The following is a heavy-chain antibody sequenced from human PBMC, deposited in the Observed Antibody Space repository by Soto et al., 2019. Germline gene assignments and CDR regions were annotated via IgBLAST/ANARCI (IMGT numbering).Heavy chain of an antibody. D-gene: IGHD3-22*01. CDR3: ARAPWYYYDSSGYYFQYYFDY. Sequence: PGGSLRLSCAASGFTFSSYSMNWVRQAPGKGLEWVSSISSSSSYIYYADSVKGRFTISRDNAKNSLYLQMNSLRAEDTAVYYCARAPWYYYDSSGYYFQYYFDYWGQGTLVTVSS. CDR1: GFTFSSYS. V-gene: IGHV3-21*01. CDR2: ISSSSSYI. J-gene: IGHJ4*02.